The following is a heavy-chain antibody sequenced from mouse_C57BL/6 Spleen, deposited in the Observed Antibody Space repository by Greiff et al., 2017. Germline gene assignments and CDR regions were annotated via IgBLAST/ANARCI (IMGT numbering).Heavy chain of an antibody. Sequence: VQLKQSGPELVKPGASVKMSCKASGYTFTDYNMHWVKQSHGKSLEWIGYINPNNGGTSYNQKFKGKATLTVNKSSSTAYMELRSLTSEDSAVYYCARSPFYYGSSYWYFDVWGTGTTVTVSS. CDR2: INPNNGGT. CDR1: GYTFTDYN. J-gene: IGHJ1*03. CDR3: ARSPFYYGSSYWYFDV. D-gene: IGHD1-1*01. V-gene: IGHV1-22*01.